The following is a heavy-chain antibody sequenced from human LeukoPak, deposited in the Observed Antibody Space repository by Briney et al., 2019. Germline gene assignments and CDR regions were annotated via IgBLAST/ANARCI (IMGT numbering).Heavy chain of an antibody. CDR2: ISYDGSNK. CDR1: GFTFSSYG. J-gene: IGHJ5*02. D-gene: IGHD3-22*01. Sequence: PGGSLRLSCAASGFTFSSYGMHWVRQAPGKGLEWVAVISYDGSNKYYADSVKGRFTISRDNSKNTLYLQMNSLRAEDTAVYYCAKDRDSSGSWFDPWGQGTLVTVSS. V-gene: IGHV3-30*18. CDR3: AKDRDSSGSWFDP.